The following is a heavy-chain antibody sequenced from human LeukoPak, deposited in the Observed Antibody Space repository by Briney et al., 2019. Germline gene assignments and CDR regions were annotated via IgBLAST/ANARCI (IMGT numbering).Heavy chain of an antibody. CDR3: ARGILFYGSGSYYLDH. Sequence: PGGSLRLSCAASGFTVSSKYMIWVRQAPGKGLGWVSVIYSGGSTYYADSVKGRFTISRDNSKSTLYLQMNSLRAEDTAVYYCARGILFYGSGSYYLDHWGQGTQVTVSS. V-gene: IGHV3-66*01. J-gene: IGHJ4*02. D-gene: IGHD3-10*01. CDR2: IYSGGST. CDR1: GFTVSSKY.